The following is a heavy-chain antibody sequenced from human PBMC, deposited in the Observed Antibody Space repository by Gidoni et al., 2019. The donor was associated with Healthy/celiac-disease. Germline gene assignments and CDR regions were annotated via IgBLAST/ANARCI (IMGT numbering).Heavy chain of an antibody. CDR3: ARGIYSSSCVDY. CDR2: ISYDGSNK. J-gene: IGHJ4*02. CDR1: GFTFSSYA. D-gene: IGHD6-13*01. Sequence: QVQLVESGGGVVQPGRSLRLSCAASGFTFSSYAMHWVRQAPGKGLEWVAVISYDGSNKYYADSVKGRFTISRDNSKNTLYLQMNSLRAEDTAVYYCARGIYSSSCVDYWGQGTLVTVSS. V-gene: IGHV3-30-3*01.